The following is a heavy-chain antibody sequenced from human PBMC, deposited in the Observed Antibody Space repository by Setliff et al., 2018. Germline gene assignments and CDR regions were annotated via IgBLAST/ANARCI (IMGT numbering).Heavy chain of an antibody. CDR3: ARDRISRYYDSGAHAFDI. J-gene: IGHJ3*02. Sequence: GGSLRLSCAASGFTFRSYALHWVRQAPGKGLEWVALIRYDGRSEYADSVKGRFSMSRDNSKNTLYLQMNSLRAEDTAVYYCARDRISRYYDSGAHAFDIWGQGTMVTVSS. D-gene: IGHD3-22*01. CDR2: IRYDGRSE. V-gene: IGHV3-30*04. CDR1: GFTFRSYA.